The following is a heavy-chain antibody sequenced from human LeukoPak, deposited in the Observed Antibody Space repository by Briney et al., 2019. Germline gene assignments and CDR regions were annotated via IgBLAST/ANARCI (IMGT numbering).Heavy chain of an antibody. CDR2: IIPIFGTA. J-gene: IGHJ6*03. D-gene: IGHD4/OR15-4a*01. V-gene: IGHV1-69*13. CDR1: GGTFSSYA. Sequence: SVKVSCKDSGGTFSSYAISWVRQAPGQGLEWMGGIIPIFGTANYAQKFQGRVTITADESTSTAYMELSSLRSEDTAVYYCARALLLTHYYYYYMDVWGKGTTVTVSS. CDR3: ARALLLTHYYYYYMDV.